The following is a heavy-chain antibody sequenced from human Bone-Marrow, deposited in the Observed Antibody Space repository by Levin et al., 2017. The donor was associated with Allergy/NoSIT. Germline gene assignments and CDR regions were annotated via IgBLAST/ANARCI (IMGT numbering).Heavy chain of an antibody. CDR1: GFTFSSYA. Sequence: GESLKISCAASGFTFSSYAMHWVRQAPGKGLEWVAVISYDGSNKYYADSVKGRFTISRDNSKNTLYLQMNSLRAEDTAVYYCARGGTGYWYFDLWGRGTLVTVSS. V-gene: IGHV3-30-3*01. CDR3: ARGGTGYWYFDL. J-gene: IGHJ2*01. CDR2: ISYDGSNK. D-gene: IGHD3-16*01.